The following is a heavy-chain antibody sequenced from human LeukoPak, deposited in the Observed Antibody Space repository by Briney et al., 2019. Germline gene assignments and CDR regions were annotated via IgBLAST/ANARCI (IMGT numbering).Heavy chain of an antibody. V-gene: IGHV1-18*01. CDR1: GYTFTSYG. D-gene: IGHD3-10*01. CDR3: ARVRSLGDYGSGSYFGSDGS. J-gene: IGHJ5*02. CDR2: ISAYNGNT. Sequence: ASVKVSCKASGYTFTSYGISWVRQAPGQGLEWMGWISAYNGNTNYAQKLQGRVTMTTDTSTSTAYMELRSLRSDDTAVYYCARVRSLGDYGSGSYFGSDGSWAQGTLATVSS.